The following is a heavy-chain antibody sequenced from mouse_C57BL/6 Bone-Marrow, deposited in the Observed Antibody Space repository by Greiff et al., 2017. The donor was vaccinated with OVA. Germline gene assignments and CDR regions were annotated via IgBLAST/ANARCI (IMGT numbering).Heavy chain of an antibody. V-gene: IGHV1-22*01. Sequence: VQLQQSGPELVKPGASVKMSCKASGYTFTDYNMHWVKQSHGKSLEWIGYINPNNGGTSYNQKFKGKATLTVNKSSSTAYMELRSLTSEDSAVXDCARTTVVATNFDYWGQGTTLTVSS. CDR3: ARTTVVATNFDY. J-gene: IGHJ2*01. CDR1: GYTFTDYN. D-gene: IGHD1-1*01. CDR2: INPNNGGT.